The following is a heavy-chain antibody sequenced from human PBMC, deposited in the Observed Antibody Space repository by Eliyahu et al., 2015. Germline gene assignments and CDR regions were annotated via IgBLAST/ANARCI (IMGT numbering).Heavy chain of an antibody. CDR2: IYHSGST. CDR1: XGSIXSXNW. D-gene: IGHD6-6*01. Sequence: QVQLQESGPGLVKPSGTLSLXCAVXXGSIXSXNWWSWVRQPPGKGLEWIGEIYHSGSTNYNPSLKSRVTISVDKSKNQFSLKLSSVTAADTAVYYCARDRPGRDAFDIWGQGTMVTVSS. CDR3: ARDRPGRDAFDI. J-gene: IGHJ3*02. V-gene: IGHV4-4*02.